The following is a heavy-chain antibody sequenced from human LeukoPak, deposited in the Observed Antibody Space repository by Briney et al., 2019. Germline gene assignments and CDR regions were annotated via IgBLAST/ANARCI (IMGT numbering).Heavy chain of an antibody. D-gene: IGHD2-21*02. CDR1: GFSVGSSE. V-gene: IGHV3-48*03. CDR2: IRSDNTV. CDR3: AKGKGAFCDGDCSSRIFVS. Sequence: GGSLRLSCAASGFSVGSSEMDWVRQAPGKGLEWVSYIRSDNTVLYAGSVKGRFTISRDNSKNTLYLQMNSLRAEDTAVYYCAKGKGAFCDGDCSSRIFVSWGQGTLVTVSS. J-gene: IGHJ4*02.